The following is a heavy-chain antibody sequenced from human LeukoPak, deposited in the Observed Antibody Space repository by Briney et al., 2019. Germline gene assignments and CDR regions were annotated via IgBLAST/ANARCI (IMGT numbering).Heavy chain of an antibody. CDR3: VRAPPGTGWLIDH. J-gene: IGHJ4*02. Sequence: GGSLRLSCAASGFAFSNYDMLWVRQAPGEGLEWVSAINTAADTYYPDSVKGRFTISRENAKSSLYLQMNSLRAADTAVYYCVRAPPGTGWLIDHWGQGTLVAVSS. D-gene: IGHD6-19*01. CDR2: INTAADT. CDR1: GFAFSNYD. V-gene: IGHV3-13*04.